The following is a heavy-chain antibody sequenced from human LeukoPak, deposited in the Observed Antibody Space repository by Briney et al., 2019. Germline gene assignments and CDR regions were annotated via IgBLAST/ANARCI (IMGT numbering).Heavy chain of an antibody. CDR3: AREYSSGWPDY. CDR2: ISYDGSNK. Sequence: PGGSLRLSCAASGFTFSSYAMHWVRQAPGKGLEWVAVISYDGSNKYYADSVKGRFTISRDNAKNTLYLQMNSLRAEDTAVYYCAREYSSGWPDYWGQGTLVTVSS. CDR1: GFTFSSYA. D-gene: IGHD6-19*01. V-gene: IGHV3-30*04. J-gene: IGHJ4*02.